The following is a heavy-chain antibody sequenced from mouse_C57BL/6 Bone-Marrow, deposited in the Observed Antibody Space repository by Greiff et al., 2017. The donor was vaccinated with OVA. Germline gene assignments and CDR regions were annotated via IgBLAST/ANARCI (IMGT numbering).Heavy chain of an antibody. CDR1: GFSLTSYG. J-gene: IGHJ1*03. V-gene: IGHV2-2*01. CDR2: IWSGGST. Sequence: VQLKESGPGLVQPSQSLSITCTVSGFSLTSYGVHWVRQSPGKGLEWLGVIWSGGSTDYNAAFISRLSISKDNSKSQVFFKMNSLQADDTAIYYCACNWDNWYFDVWGTGTTVTVSS. CDR3: ACNWDNWYFDV. D-gene: IGHD4-1*01.